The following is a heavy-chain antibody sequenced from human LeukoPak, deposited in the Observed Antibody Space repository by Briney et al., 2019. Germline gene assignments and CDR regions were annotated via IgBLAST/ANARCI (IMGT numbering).Heavy chain of an antibody. CDR1: GFTFSTYW. CDR3: ASHRVVRGVFDP. V-gene: IGHV3-74*01. CDR2: INSDGSSA. D-gene: IGHD3-10*01. Sequence: GGSLRHSCAASGFTFSTYWMHWVRPAPGKGLLWVSRINSDGSSATYADSVKGRFNISRDNVKNTLYLQMNSLRAEDTAVYYCASHRVVRGVFDPWGQGTLVTVSS. J-gene: IGHJ5*02.